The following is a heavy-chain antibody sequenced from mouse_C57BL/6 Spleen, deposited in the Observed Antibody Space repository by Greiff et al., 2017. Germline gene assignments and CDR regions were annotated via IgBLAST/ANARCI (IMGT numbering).Heavy chain of an antibody. CDR2: IHPNSGST. CDR1: GYTFTSYW. CDR3: ARELTTVVARYAMDY. D-gene: IGHD1-1*01. J-gene: IGHJ4*01. Sequence: QVQLQQPGAELVKPGASVKLSCKASGYTFTSYWMHWVKQRPGQGLEWIGMIHPNSGSTNYNEKFKSKATLTVDKSSSTAYMQLSSLTSEDSAVYYCARELTTVVARYAMDYWGQGTSVTVSS. V-gene: IGHV1-64*01.